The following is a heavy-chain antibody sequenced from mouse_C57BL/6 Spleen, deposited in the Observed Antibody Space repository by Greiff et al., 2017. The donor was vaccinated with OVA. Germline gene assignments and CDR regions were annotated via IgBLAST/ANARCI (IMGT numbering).Heavy chain of an antibody. J-gene: IGHJ4*01. CDR1: GFSLTSYG. CDR3: AKNRPDGYYYALDY. CDR2: IWRGGST. V-gene: IGHV2-5*01. Sequence: QVQLQQSGPGLVQPSPSLSITCTVSGFSLTSYGVHWVRQSPGKGLEWLGVIWRGGSTDYNAAFMSRLSITKDNSKSHVFFKMNSLQADDTAIYDCAKNRPDGYYYALDYWGQGTSVTVSS.